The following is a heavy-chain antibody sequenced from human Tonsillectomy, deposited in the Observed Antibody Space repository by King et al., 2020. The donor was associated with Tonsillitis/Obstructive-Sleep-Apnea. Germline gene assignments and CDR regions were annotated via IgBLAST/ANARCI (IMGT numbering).Heavy chain of an antibody. D-gene: IGHD3-16*02. CDR2: IKSKTDGGTT. Sequence: VQLVESGGGLVKPGGSLRLSCAASGFTFSNAWMTWIRQAPGKGLEWVGRIKSKTDGGTTDYAAPVKGRFTISRDDSKNMLYLQMNSLKTEDTAVYYCTQETGIMITFGGVIAPRIFAYWGQGTLVTVSS. CDR1: GFTFSNAW. V-gene: IGHV3-15*01. J-gene: IGHJ4*02. CDR3: TQETGIMITFGGVIAPRIFAY.